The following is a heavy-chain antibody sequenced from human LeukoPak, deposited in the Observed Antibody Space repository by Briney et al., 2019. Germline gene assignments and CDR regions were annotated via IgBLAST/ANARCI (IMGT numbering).Heavy chain of an antibody. J-gene: IGHJ4*02. CDR3: ARDTGQERGY. V-gene: IGHV3-48*04. Sequence: GGSLRLSCAASGFTFSTYSMNWVRQAPGKGLEWVSYISTSGRSIYYADSVKGRFTISRDNAKNSLYLQMNSLRAEDTAVYYCARDTGQERGYWGQGTLVTVSS. CDR2: ISTSGRSI. D-gene: IGHD5-24*01. CDR1: GFTFSTYS.